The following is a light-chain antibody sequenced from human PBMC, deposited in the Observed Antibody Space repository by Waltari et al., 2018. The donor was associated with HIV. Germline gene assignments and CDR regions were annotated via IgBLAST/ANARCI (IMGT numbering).Light chain of an antibody. CDR3: QSADSSGTYYV. Sequence: PPSVSLSPGQTARITCSGDALPKQYAFWYKQRPGQAPVVVIYKDSERPSGIPERISGSSSGTTVTLTISGVQAEDEADYYCQSADSSGTYYVFGSGTKVTVL. CDR2: KDS. CDR1: ALPKQY. J-gene: IGLJ1*01. V-gene: IGLV3-25*03.